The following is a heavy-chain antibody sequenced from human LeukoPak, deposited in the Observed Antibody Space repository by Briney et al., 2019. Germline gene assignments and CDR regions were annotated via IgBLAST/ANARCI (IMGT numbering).Heavy chain of an antibody. Sequence: GGSLRLSCVASGFPFSSYWMTWVRQAPGKGLEWVANIKQDGSKKSYVDSVKGRFTISRDNAKNSLYLQMNSLRAEDTAIYYCATDISTHYFGSWGQGTLVTVSS. CDR2: IKQDGSKK. D-gene: IGHD3-9*01. V-gene: IGHV3-7*01. CDR1: GFPFSSYW. J-gene: IGHJ4*02. CDR3: ATDISTHYFGS.